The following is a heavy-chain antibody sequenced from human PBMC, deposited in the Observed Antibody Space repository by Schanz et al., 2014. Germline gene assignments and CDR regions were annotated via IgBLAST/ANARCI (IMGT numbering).Heavy chain of an antibody. J-gene: IGHJ4*02. D-gene: IGHD5-18*01. CDR2: IPWNGAAI. V-gene: IGHV3-48*04. CDR1: GITFSSHS. Sequence: EVQLVESGGGLVQPGGSLRLSCAASGITFSSHSFNWVRQAPGKGLEWVSNIPWNGAAIGYAGSVRGRFTISRDDAKKSMYLQMNNLRAEDTAVYYCVRVSFADPRLYRGMDRDIDYWGQGTLVTVSS. CDR3: VRVSFADPRLYRGMDRDIDY.